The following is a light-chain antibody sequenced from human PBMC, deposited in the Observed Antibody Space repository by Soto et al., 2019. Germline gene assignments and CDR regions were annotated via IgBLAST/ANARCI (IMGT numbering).Light chain of an antibody. J-gene: IGKJ2*01. CDR2: GGS. Sequence: EMVLTQSPGNLSLSPGERATLSCRASQSVSSSYLAWYQQKPGPAPRLLIYGGSRRATGIPDRFSGSVSGTGFPLSISRLEPEDGEVYYCYPYGSSRPYTLSQGT. CDR3: YPYGSSRPYT. V-gene: IGKV3-20*01. CDR1: QSVSSSY.